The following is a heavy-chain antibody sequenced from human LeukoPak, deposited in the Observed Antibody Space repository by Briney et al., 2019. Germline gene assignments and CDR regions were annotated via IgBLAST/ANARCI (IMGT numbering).Heavy chain of an antibody. V-gene: IGHV4-34*01. CDR2: ISRRGNT. CDR1: GGSFSGYY. CDR3: ACHGEYYFDY. D-gene: IGHD3-10*01. Sequence: SETLSLTCAVYGGSFSGYYWSWIRQPPGKGLEWIGQISRRGNTNYNPSLKSRVTISVDTSKNQLSLKLSTVTAADTALYYCACHGEYYFDYSGQGTLVTVSS. J-gene: IGHJ4*02.